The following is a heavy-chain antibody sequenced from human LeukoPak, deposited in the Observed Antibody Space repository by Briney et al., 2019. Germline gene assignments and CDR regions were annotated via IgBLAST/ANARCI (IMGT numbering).Heavy chain of an antibody. V-gene: IGHV1-46*01. D-gene: IGHD2-2*01. CDR2: INPSGGST. Sequence: ASVKVSCKASGYTITSYYMHWVRQAPGQGLEWMGIINPSGGSTSYAQKFQGRVTMTRDTSTSTVYMELSSLRSEDTAVYYCASHTIVVVPAYIYGMDVWGQGTTVTVSS. CDR3: ASHTIVVVPAYIYGMDV. CDR1: GYTITSYY. J-gene: IGHJ6*02.